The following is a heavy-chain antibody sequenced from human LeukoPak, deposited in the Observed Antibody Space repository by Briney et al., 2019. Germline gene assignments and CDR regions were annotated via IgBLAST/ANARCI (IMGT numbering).Heavy chain of an antibody. CDR1: GGSISSGSYY. Sequence: SETLSLTCTVSGGSISSGSYYWSWIRRPAGKGLEWIWRIYTSGSTNYNPSLKSRVTISVDTSNNQFSQKLSSVTAAHTAVYYCARATNRWELLGGWAFDIWGQGTMVTVSS. D-gene: IGHD1-26*01. CDR2: IYTSGST. CDR3: ARATNRWELLGGWAFDI. J-gene: IGHJ3*02. V-gene: IGHV4-61*02.